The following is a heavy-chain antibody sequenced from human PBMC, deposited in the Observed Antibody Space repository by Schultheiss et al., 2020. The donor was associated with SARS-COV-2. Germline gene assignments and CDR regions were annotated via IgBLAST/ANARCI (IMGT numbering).Heavy chain of an antibody. D-gene: IGHD1-1*01. CDR3: ASTRYYFDY. Sequence: SETLSLTCAVSGGSISSGGYSWSWIRQPPGKGLEWIGRIYTSGSTNYNPSLKSRVTISVDTSKNQFSLKLSSVTAADTAVYYCASTRYYFDYWGQGTLVTVSS. CDR1: GGSISSGGYS. V-gene: IGHV4-30-2*03. CDR2: IYTSGST. J-gene: IGHJ4*02.